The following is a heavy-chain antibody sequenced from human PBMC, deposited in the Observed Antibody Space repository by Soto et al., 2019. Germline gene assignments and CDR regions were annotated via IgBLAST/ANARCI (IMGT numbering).Heavy chain of an antibody. CDR3: ARDPRQQLVSFPLDY. CDR2: ISAYNGNT. D-gene: IGHD6-13*01. J-gene: IGHJ4*02. CDR1: GYTFTSYG. V-gene: IGHV1-18*01. Sequence: ASVKVSCKASGYTFTSYGISWVRQAPGQGLEWMGWISAYNGNTNYAQKLQGRVTMTTDTSTSTAYMELRSLRSDDTAVYYCARDPRQQLVSFPLDYWGQGTLVTVSS.